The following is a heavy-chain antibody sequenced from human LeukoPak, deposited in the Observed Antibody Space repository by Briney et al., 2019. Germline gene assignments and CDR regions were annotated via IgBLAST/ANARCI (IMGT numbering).Heavy chain of an antibody. D-gene: IGHD1-7*01. J-gene: IGHJ5*02. CDR3: ATQHKLELRLSKWFDP. CDR2: IIPIFGVT. CDR1: GGTFGTYV. Sequence: SVKVSCKTSGGTFGTYVINWVRQAPGQGLEWMGRIIPIFGVTKYAQKFQGRVTITADTSTSTGYMELSSLRSEDTAVYYCATQHKLELRLSKWFDPWGQGTLVTVSS. V-gene: IGHV1-69*04.